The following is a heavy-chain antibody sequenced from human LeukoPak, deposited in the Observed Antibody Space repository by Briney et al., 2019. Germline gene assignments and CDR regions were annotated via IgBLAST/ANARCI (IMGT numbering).Heavy chain of an antibody. Sequence: ASVKVSCKASGYTFTSYGINWVRQAPGQGLEWMGWISAYNGNTNYAQKLQGRVTMTTDTSTSTAYMELRSLRSDDTAVYYCATQYYDILTGYQPFDPWGQGTLVTVSS. V-gene: IGHV1-18*01. D-gene: IGHD3-9*01. CDR1: GYTFTSYG. J-gene: IGHJ5*02. CDR2: ISAYNGNT. CDR3: ATQYYDILTGYQPFDP.